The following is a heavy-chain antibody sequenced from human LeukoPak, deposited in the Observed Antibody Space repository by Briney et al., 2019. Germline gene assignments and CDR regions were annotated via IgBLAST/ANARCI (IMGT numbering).Heavy chain of an antibody. CDR3: AKVGTIFGVVTPPPDY. D-gene: IGHD3-3*01. CDR2: ISGSGGST. Sequence: PGGSLRLSCATSEFTFSSYGMSWVRQAPGKGLEWVSSISGSGGSTQYADSVQGRFAISRDNSKNTLYLQMNSLRAEDTAVYYCAKVGTIFGVVTPPPDYWGQGTLVTVSS. V-gene: IGHV3-23*01. CDR1: EFTFSSYG. J-gene: IGHJ4*02.